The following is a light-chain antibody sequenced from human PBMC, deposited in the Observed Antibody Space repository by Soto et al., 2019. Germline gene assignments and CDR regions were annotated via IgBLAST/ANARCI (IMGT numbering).Light chain of an antibody. CDR3: RRRSLCPT. J-gene: IGKJ5*01. Sequence: PGGRATLSCRASQSVSSYLAWYQQRPGQAPRLLIYDASNRATGIPARFSGSGSGTDFTLTISILEPEDSAVYFCRRRSLCPTSGQGTRLEI. V-gene: IGKV3-11*01. CDR1: QSVSSY. CDR2: DAS.